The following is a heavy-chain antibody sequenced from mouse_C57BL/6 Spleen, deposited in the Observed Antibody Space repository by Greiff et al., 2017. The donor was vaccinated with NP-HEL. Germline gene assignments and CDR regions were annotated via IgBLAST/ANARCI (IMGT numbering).Heavy chain of an antibody. D-gene: IGHD2-1*01. V-gene: IGHV1-52*01. J-gene: IGHJ3*01. CDR3: ARPPDYGNYEGAWFAY. CDR1: GYTFTSYW. Sequence: QVQLQQPGAELVRPGSSVKLSCKASGYTFTSYWMHWVKQRPIQGLEWIGNIDPSDSETHYNQKFKDKATLTVDKSSSTAYMQLSSLTSEDSAVYYCARPPDYGNYEGAWFAYWGQGTLVTVSA. CDR2: IDPSDSET.